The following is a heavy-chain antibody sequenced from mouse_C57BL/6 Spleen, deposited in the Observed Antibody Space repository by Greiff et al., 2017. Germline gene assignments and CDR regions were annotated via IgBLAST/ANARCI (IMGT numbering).Heavy chain of an antibody. CDR3: ARGYYDYDGAWFAY. D-gene: IGHD2-4*01. V-gene: IGHV5-17*01. Sequence: EVHLVESGGGLVKPGGSLKLSCAASGFTFSDYGMHWVRQAPEQGLEWVAYISSGSSTIYYADTVKGRFTISRDNAKNTLFLQMTSLRSEDTAMYYCARGYYDYDGAWFAYWGQGTLVTVSA. CDR1: GFTFSDYG. J-gene: IGHJ3*01. CDR2: ISSGSSTI.